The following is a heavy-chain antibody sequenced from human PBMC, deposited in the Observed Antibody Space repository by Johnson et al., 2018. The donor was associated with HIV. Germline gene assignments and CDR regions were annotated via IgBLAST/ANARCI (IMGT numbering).Heavy chain of an antibody. D-gene: IGHD1-26*01. V-gene: IGHV3-20*04. CDR2: INWNGGST. CDR3: ARVRVGAFDI. J-gene: IGHJ3*02. CDR1: LFTFDDYG. Sequence: EQLVDSGGGVVRPGGSLRLSCAASLFTFDDYGMSWVRQGPVKGLEWVSGINWNGGSTGYADSVKGRFTISRDNAKNSLYLQMNSLRAEDTAVYYCARVRVGAFDIWGQGTMVTVSS.